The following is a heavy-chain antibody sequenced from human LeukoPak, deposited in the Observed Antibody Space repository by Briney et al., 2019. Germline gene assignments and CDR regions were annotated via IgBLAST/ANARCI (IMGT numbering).Heavy chain of an antibody. D-gene: IGHD3-22*01. V-gene: IGHV4-39*01. CDR2: IYYSGST. CDR1: GGSISSSSYY. CDR3: ARHPVNYYDSSGYYYFRYYYYYMDV. Sequence: SETLSLTCTVSGGSISSSSYYWGWIRQPPGKGLEWIGSIYYSGSTYYNPSLKSRVTISVYTSKNQFSLKLSSVTAADTAVYYCARHPVNYYDSSGYYYFRYYYYYMDVWGKGTTVTVS. J-gene: IGHJ6*03.